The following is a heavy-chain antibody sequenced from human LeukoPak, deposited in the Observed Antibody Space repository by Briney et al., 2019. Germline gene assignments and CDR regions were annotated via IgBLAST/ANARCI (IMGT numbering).Heavy chain of an antibody. V-gene: IGHV4-4*09. CDR1: GGSISSYY. D-gene: IGHD4-17*01. CDR2: IYTSGST. J-gene: IGHJ4*02. Sequence: SETLSLTCTVPGGSISSYYWSWIRQPPGKGLEWIGYIYTSGSTNYNPSLKSRVTISVDTSKNQFSLKLSSVTAADTAVYYCARLWDGDYDDYWGRGTLVTVSS. CDR3: ARLWDGDYDDY.